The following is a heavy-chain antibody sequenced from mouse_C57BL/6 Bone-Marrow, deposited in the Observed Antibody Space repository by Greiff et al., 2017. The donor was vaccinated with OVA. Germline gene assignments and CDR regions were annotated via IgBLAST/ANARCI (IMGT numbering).Heavy chain of an antibody. CDR3: ARFYYSNPLDY. J-gene: IGHJ2*01. CDR1: GYTFTDYY. V-gene: IGHV1-26*01. D-gene: IGHD2-5*01. Sequence: VQLQQSGPELVKPGASVKISCKASGYTFTDYYMNWVKQSHGKSLEWIGDINPNNGGTSYNQKFKGKATLTVDKSSSTAYMELRSLTSEDSAVYYCARFYYSNPLDYWGQGTTLTVSS. CDR2: INPNNGGT.